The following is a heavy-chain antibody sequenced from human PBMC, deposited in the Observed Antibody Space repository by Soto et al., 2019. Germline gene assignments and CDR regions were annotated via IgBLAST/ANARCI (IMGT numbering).Heavy chain of an antibody. CDR2: ISGSGGST. CDR1: GFTFSSYA. J-gene: IGHJ4*02. D-gene: IGHD2-15*01. CDR3: AKGDRYCSGGTCYLENFDY. Sequence: GGSLRLSCAASGFTFSSYAMSWVRQAPGKGLEWVSAISGSGGSTYYADSVKGHFTISRDNSKNTVYLQINSPRAEDTAIYYCAKGDRYCSGGTCYLENFDYWGQGTLVTVSS. V-gene: IGHV3-23*01.